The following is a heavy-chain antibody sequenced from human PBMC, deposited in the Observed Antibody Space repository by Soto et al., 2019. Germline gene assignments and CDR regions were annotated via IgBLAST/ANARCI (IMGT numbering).Heavy chain of an antibody. CDR1: GYTFTSYA. CDR3: AGRYPNDAFDI. CDR2: IIPIFGTA. V-gene: IGHV1-69*13. Sequence: QVQLVQSGAEVKKPGASVKVSCKASGYTFTSYAIRWVRQAPGQGLEWMGGIIPIFGTANYAQKFQGRVTITADESTSTAYMELSSLRSEDTAVYYCAGRYPNDAFDIWGQGTMVTVSS. D-gene: IGHD3-16*02. J-gene: IGHJ3*02.